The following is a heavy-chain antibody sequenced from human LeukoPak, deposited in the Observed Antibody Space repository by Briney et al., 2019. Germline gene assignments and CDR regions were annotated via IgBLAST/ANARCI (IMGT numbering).Heavy chain of an antibody. V-gene: IGHV3-15*01. CDR3: TTGIAVAGLDY. CDR1: GFTFSNAW. Sequence: PGGSLRLSCAASGFTFSNAWMSWVRQAPGKGLEWVGRIKSKTDGGTTDYAAPVKGRSTISRDDSKNTLYLQMNSLRTEDTAVYYCTTGIAVAGLDYWGQGTLVTVSS. CDR2: IKSKTDGGTT. J-gene: IGHJ4*02. D-gene: IGHD6-19*01.